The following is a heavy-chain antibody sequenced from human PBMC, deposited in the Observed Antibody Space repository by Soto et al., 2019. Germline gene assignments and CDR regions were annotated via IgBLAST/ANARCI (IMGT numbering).Heavy chain of an antibody. CDR2: IYPGDSDT. J-gene: IGHJ3*02. V-gene: IGHV5-51*01. Sequence: GVPLKISSKHSRYSFSTYYSSSVRQMPGKGLEWMGIIYPGDSDTRYSPSFQGQVTISADKSISTAYLQWSSLKASDTAMYYCGVVILGDSDAFDIWGQGTMVTVSS. CDR3: GVVILGDSDAFDI. CDR1: RYSFSTYY. D-gene: IGHD3-3*01.